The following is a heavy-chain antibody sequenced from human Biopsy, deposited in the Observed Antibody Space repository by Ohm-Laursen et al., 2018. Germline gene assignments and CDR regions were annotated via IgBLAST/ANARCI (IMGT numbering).Heavy chain of an antibody. J-gene: IGHJ6*02. D-gene: IGHD3-9*01. CDR2: INPNSGNA. CDR1: GYTFAGYY. Sequence: SVKASCNASGYTFAGYYLHWVRQAPGHGLEWMGWINPNSGNANYAQSFQGRLTVTRDTSISTAYMELTSLTFDDTAIYYCARVPAYPSIDGYYGLDLWGQGTTVIVSS. V-gene: IGHV1-2*02. CDR3: ARVPAYPSIDGYYGLDL.